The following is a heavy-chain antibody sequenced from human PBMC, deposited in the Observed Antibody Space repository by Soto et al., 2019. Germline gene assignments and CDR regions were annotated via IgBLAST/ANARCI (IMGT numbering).Heavy chain of an antibody. CDR3: AKDKGSWNYGKNWFDP. CDR1: GFTFDDYA. J-gene: IGHJ5*02. V-gene: IGHV3-9*01. Sequence: EVQLVESGGGLVQPGRSLRLSCAASGFTFDDYAMHWVRQAPGKGLEWVSGISWNSGSIGYADSVKGRFTISRDNAKNSLYLQMNSLRAEDTALYYCAKDKGSWNYGKNWFDPWGQGTLVTVSS. D-gene: IGHD1-7*01. CDR2: ISWNSGSI.